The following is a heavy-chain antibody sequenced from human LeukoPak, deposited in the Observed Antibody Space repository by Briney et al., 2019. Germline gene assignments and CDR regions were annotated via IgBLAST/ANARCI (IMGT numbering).Heavy chain of an antibody. Sequence: PGGSLRLSCAASGFTFSDYYMSWIRQAPGKGLEWVSYISSSGSTIYYADSVKGRFTISRDNSKNTLYLQMNSLRAEDTAVYYCAKVGIRYFDWFAFDYWGQGTLVTVSS. CDR3: AKVGIRYFDWFAFDY. V-gene: IGHV3-11*01. CDR2: ISSSGSTI. D-gene: IGHD3-9*01. J-gene: IGHJ4*02. CDR1: GFTFSDYY.